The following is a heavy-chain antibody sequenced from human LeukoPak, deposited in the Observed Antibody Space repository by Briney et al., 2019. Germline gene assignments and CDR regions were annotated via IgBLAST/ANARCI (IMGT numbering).Heavy chain of an antibody. V-gene: IGHV4-39*07. CDR3: ARGVTMIVVPSGGAFDI. J-gene: IGHJ3*02. CDR1: GGSISSSSYY. D-gene: IGHD3-22*01. CDR2: IYYSGST. Sequence: SETLSLTCTVSGGSISSSSYYWGCIRQPPGKGLEWIGSIYYSGSTYYNPSLKSRVTISVDTSKNQFSLKLSSVTAADTAVYYCARGVTMIVVPSGGAFDIWGQGTMVTVSS.